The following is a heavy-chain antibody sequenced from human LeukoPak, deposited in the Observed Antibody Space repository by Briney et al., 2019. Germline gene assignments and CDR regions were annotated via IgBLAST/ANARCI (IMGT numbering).Heavy chain of an antibody. CDR2: ISDSGST. Sequence: PSETLSLTCIVSGGSISRSSYDWGWLRQPPGKGLEWIGSISDSGSTYYSPSLKSRVTISVDTSKNQFSLKLRLVTAADTAVYYCARQDIWFGELVAWGQGTTVTVSS. D-gene: IGHD3-10*01. CDR1: GGSISRSSYD. CDR3: ARQDIWFGELVA. V-gene: IGHV4-39*01. J-gene: IGHJ6*02.